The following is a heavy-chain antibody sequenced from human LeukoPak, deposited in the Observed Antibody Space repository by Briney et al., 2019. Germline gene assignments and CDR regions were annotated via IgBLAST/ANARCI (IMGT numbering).Heavy chain of an antibody. J-gene: IGHJ6*02. CDR3: ARPRSYYYYYYGMDV. CDR2: ISYDGSNK. D-gene: IGHD3-10*01. V-gene: IGHV3-30-3*01. Sequence: GGSLRLSCAASGFTFSSYAMYWVRQAPGKGLEWAAVISYDGSNKYYADSVKGRFTISRDNPKNTLYLQMNSLRAEDTAVYYCARPRSYYYYYYGMDVWGQGTTVTVSS. CDR1: GFTFSSYA.